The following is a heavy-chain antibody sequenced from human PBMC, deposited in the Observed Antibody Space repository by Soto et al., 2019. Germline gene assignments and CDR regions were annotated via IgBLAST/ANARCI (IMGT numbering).Heavy chain of an antibody. CDR3: ARSRTTVTTSINWFDP. CDR1: GYTFTGYY. V-gene: IGHV1-2*04. Sequence: ASVKVSCKASGYTFTGYYMHWVRQAPGQGLEWMGWINPNSGGTNYAQKFQGWVTMTRDTSISTAYMELSRLRSDDTAVYYCARSRTTVTTSINWFDPWGQGTLVTVSS. D-gene: IGHD4-17*01. CDR2: INPNSGGT. J-gene: IGHJ5*02.